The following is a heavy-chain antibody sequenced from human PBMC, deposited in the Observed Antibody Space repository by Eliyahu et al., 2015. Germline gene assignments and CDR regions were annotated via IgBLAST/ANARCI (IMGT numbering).Heavy chain of an antibody. J-gene: IGHJ6*02. Sequence: QVQLVQSGAEVKKPGASVKVSCKASGYTFTGYYMHWVRQAPXQGXEWMGWINPNSGCTDYAQKFQDRVTMTRDTSISTAYMELSRLRSDDTAVYYCARDLSVVGYYYGMDVWGQGTTVTVSS. D-gene: IGHD2-15*01. CDR3: ARDLSVVGYYYGMDV. V-gene: IGHV1-2*02. CDR2: INPNSGCT. CDR1: GYTFTGYY.